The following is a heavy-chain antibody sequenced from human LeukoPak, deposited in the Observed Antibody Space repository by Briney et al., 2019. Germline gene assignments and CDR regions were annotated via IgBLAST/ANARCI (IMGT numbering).Heavy chain of an antibody. D-gene: IGHD6-13*01. V-gene: IGHV1-3*01. CDR3: ASVGRGRARDFDY. CDR1: GYTFTSYA. J-gene: IGHJ4*02. CDR2: INAGNGNT. Sequence: GASVKVSCKASGYTFTSYAMHWVRQAPGQRLEWMGWINAGNGNTKYSQKFQGRVTITRDTSASTAYMELSSLRSDDTAVYYCASVGRGRARDFDYWGQGTLVTVSS.